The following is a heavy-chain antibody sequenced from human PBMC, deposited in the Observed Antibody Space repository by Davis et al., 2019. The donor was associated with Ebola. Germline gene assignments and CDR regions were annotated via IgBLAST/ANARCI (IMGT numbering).Heavy chain of an antibody. V-gene: IGHV1-8*01. CDR3: ARGVTMIVVSNWFDP. Sequence: AASVKVSCKASGYTFTSYDISWVRQATGQGLEWMGWMNPNSGNTGYAQKFQGRVTMTRNTSISTAYMELRSLRSDDTAVYYCARGVTMIVVSNWFDPWGQGTLVTVSS. CDR2: MNPNSGNT. J-gene: IGHJ5*02. D-gene: IGHD3-22*01. CDR1: GYTFTSYD.